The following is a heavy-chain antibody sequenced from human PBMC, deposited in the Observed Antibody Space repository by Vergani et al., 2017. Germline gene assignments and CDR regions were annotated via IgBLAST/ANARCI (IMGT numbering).Heavy chain of an antibody. CDR3: AKRDYYDSSGYCRLDY. J-gene: IGHJ4*02. V-gene: IGHV4-31*03. CDR1: GGSISSGGYY. CDR2: IYYSGST. Sequence: QVQLQESGPGLVKPSQTLSLTCTVSGGSISSGGYYWSWIRQHPGKGLEWIGYIYYSGSTYYNPSLKSRVTISVDTSKNQFSLKLSSVTAADTAVYYCAKRDYYDSSGYCRLDYWGQGTLVTVSS. D-gene: IGHD3-22*01.